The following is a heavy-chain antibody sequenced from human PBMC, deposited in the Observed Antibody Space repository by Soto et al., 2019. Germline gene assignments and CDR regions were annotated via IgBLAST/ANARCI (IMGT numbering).Heavy chain of an antibody. CDR3: TTGYSHGAAHDGF. CDR2: IKSKTDGGTS. D-gene: IGHD2-15*01. J-gene: IGHJ4*02. Sequence: EVQLVESGGGLVKPGGSLRLSCAASGFTFSSAWMNWVRQAPGKGLEWVGRIKSKTDGGTSDYAAPVKGRFAISRDDSENTLHLQMNSLNAEDTGVYYCTTGYSHGAAHDGFWGQGTLVTVSS. V-gene: IGHV3-15*07. CDR1: GFTFSSAW.